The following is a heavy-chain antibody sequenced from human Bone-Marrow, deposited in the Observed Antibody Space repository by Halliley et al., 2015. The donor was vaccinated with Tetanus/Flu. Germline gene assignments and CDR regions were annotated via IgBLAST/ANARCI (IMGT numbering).Heavy chain of an antibody. V-gene: IGHV4-31*03. CDR2: IHYSGST. Sequence: TLSLTCSVSGGSISSGGYYWSWIRQHPGKGLEWIGYIHYSGSTYYNPSLKSRVTMSVDTSKNQFSLKLSSVTAADTAVYFCASERGNDDYSIWFDPWGQGTLVTVSS. D-gene: IGHD4-4*01. CDR3: ASERGNDDYSIWFDP. CDR1: GGSISSGGYY. J-gene: IGHJ5*02.